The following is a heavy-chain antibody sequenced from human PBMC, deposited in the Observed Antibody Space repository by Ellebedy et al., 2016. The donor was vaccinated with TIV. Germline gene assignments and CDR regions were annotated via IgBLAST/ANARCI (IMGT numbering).Heavy chain of an antibody. Sequence: AASVKVSCKASGYTFTGYYMHWVRQAPGQGLEWMGIINPSGGSTSYAQKLQGRVTMTTDTSTSTAYMELRSLRSDDTAVYYCARQDYYGSGPFDYWGQGTLVTVSS. J-gene: IGHJ4*02. CDR3: ARQDYYGSGPFDY. V-gene: IGHV1-46*01. CDR1: GYTFTGYY. D-gene: IGHD3-10*01. CDR2: INPSGGST.